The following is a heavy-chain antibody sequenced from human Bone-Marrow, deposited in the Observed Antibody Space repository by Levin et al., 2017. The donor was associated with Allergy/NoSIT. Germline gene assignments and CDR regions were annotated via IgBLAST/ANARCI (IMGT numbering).Heavy chain of an antibody. CDR2: ISYDGSNK. CDR1: GFTFSSYA. J-gene: IGHJ4*02. V-gene: IGHV3-30-3*01. Sequence: GESLKISCAASGFTFSSYAMHWVRQAPGKGLEWVAVISYDGSNKYYADSVKGRFTISRDNSKNTLYLQMNSLRAEDTAVYYCARDLNRLQPFDYWGQGTLVTVSS. D-gene: IGHD4-11*01. CDR3: ARDLNRLQPFDY.